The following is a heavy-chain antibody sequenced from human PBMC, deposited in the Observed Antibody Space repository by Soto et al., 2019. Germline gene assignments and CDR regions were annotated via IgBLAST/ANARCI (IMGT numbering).Heavy chain of an antibody. CDR2: MNPNSGNT. CDR3: ARVGRYFDPPIDY. D-gene: IGHD3-9*01. CDR1: GYTFTSYD. Sequence: ASVKVSCKASGYTFTSYDINWVRQATGQGLEWMGWMNPNSGNTGYAQKFQGRVTMTRNTSISTAYMELNSLRSEDTAVYYCARVGRYFDPPIDYWGQGTLVTVSS. J-gene: IGHJ4*02. V-gene: IGHV1-8*01.